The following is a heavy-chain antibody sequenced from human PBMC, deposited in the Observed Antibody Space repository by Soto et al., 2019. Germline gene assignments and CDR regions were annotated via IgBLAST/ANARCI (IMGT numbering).Heavy chain of an antibody. Sequence: EVEVLESGGGLVQPGGSLRLSCASSGFTFSAYVMSWVRQAPGKGLEWVSSITSSGGGTYYADSVKGRFTVSRDNSKNTVYLQMNSLRDEDTAVYYWAKRTAAWGQGTLVTVSS. V-gene: IGHV3-23*01. CDR3: AKRTAA. D-gene: IGHD6-6*01. J-gene: IGHJ4*02. CDR2: ITSSGGGT. CDR1: GFTFSAYV.